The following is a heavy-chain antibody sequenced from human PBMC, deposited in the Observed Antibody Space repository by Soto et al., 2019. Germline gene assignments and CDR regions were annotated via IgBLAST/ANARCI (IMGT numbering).Heavy chain of an antibody. Sequence: PSETLSLTCAVSGGSFSGHYWSWIRQPPGKGLEWIGELNHSGSTNYNPSLKSRVTISVDTSKNQFSLKLSSVTAADTAVYFCAREWLPSGWKFDYWGQGTLVTVSS. CDR1: GGSFSGHY. CDR2: LNHSGST. D-gene: IGHD3-22*01. J-gene: IGHJ4*02. CDR3: AREWLPSGWKFDY. V-gene: IGHV4-34*01.